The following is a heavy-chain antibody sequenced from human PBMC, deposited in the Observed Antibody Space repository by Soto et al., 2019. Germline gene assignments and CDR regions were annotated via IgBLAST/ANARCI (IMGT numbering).Heavy chain of an antibody. CDR2: INHSGST. J-gene: IGHJ3*02. CDR1: GGSFSGYY. D-gene: IGHD2-15*01. V-gene: IGHV4-34*01. Sequence: SETLSLTCAVYGGSFSGYYWSWIRQPPGKGLEWIGEINHSGSTNYNPSLKSRVTISVDTSKNQFSLKLSSVTAADTAVYYCARAEYCSGGSCADDAFDIWGQGTMVTVSS. CDR3: ARAEYCSGGSCADDAFDI.